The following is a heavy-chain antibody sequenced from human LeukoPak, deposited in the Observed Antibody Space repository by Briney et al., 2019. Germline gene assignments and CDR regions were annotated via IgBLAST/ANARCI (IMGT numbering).Heavy chain of an antibody. CDR2: IYYSGST. CDR1: GGSISSGGYY. V-gene: IGHV4-31*03. CDR3: AREVITCGGAPIGDAFDI. J-gene: IGHJ3*02. Sequence: PSETLSLTCTVSGGSISSGGYYWSWIRQHPGKGLEWIGYIYYSGSTYYNPSLKSRVNMSVDTSKNQFYLKLSSVTAADTGGYYCAREVITCGGAPIGDAFDIWGQRTRVSVSS. D-gene: IGHD3-16*01.